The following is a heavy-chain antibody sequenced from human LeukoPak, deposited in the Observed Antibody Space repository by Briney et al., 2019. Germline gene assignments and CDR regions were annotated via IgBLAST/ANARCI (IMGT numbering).Heavy chain of an antibody. CDR3: ARARAYGYSSGGLIDF. V-gene: IGHV3-21*06. D-gene: IGHD5-18*01. CDR1: GLTFSTYT. CDR2: ISSRSNFI. Sequence: GGSLRLSCAASGLTFSTYTMHWVRQAPGKGLEWLSSISSRSNFINYSDSVSGRFTISRDNADNSLFLQMNSLSAEDTAVYYCARARAYGYSSGGLIDFWGQGTTVTVSS. J-gene: IGHJ4*02.